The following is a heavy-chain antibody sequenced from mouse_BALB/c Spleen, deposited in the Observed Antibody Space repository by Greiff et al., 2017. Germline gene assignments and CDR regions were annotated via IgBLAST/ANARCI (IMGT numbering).Heavy chain of an antibody. V-gene: IGHV2-9*02. CDR2: IWAGGST. J-gene: IGHJ3*01. D-gene: IGHD2-1*01. CDR3: ARAYGNYQAWFAY. Sequence: VKLKESGPGLVAPSQSLSITCTVSGFSLTSYGVHWVRQPPGKGLEWLGVIWAGGSTNYNSALMSRLSISKDNSKSQVFLKMNSLQTDDTAMYYCARAYGNYQAWFAYWGQGTLVTVSA. CDR1: GFSLTSYG.